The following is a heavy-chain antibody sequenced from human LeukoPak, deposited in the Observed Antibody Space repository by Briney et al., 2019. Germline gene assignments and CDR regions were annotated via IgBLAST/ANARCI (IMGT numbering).Heavy chain of an antibody. CDR1: GFTFSSYW. J-gene: IGHJ4*02. V-gene: IGHV3-7*01. CDR3: ARVADDYGISDGTYFDY. CDR2: IKQDGSEK. Sequence: QSGGSLRLSCAASGFTFSSYWMSWVRQAPGKGLEWVANIKQDGSEKYYVDSVKGRFTISRDNAKNSLYLQMNSLRAEGTAVYYCARVADDYGISDGTYFDYWGQGTLVTVSS. D-gene: IGHD4-17*01.